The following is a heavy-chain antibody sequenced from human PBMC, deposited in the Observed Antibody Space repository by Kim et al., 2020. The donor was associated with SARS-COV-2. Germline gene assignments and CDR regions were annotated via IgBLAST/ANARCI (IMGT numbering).Heavy chain of an antibody. Sequence: GGSLRLSCVASGFTFSGFYMTWIRQAPGKGLEWISYISTSSDYANYADSVKGRFTISRDNANNLLYLQMNTLRVEDTGVYYCARVLGTSNNYYHYGLDFWVQGTTVTVSS. CDR3: ARVLGTSNNYYHYGLDF. CDR2: ISTSSDYA. J-gene: IGHJ6*02. CDR1: GFTFSGFY. V-gene: IGHV3-11*06. D-gene: IGHD3-16*01.